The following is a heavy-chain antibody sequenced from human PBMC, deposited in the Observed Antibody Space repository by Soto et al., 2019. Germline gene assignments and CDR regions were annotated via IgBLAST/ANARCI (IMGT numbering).Heavy chain of an antibody. J-gene: IGHJ4*02. Sequence: HLVQPGAEVKKPGASVRVSCKTSGPPFIAYYIHWVPQAPGQGLEWLGWIDPKSGGTTYEQKFLGRVTMTRDTSINTAYMDLNRLTSDDTAVYYCARVAVDVPEWGQGTLITVSS. V-gene: IGHV1-2*02. D-gene: IGHD5-12*01. CDR3: ARVAVDVPE. CDR1: GPPFIAYY. CDR2: IDPKSGGT.